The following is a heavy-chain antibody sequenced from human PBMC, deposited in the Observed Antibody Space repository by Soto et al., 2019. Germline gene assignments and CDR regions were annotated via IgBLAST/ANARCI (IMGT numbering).Heavy chain of an antibody. CDR1: GFTFSSYA. CDR2: ISGSGGST. CDR3: AKDPSTYYYASSGYRDY. J-gene: IGHJ4*02. V-gene: IGHV3-23*01. D-gene: IGHD3-22*01. Sequence: RLSCAASGFTFSSYAMSWVRQAPGKGLEWVSAISGSGGSTYYADSVKGRFTISRDNSKNTLYLQMNSLRAEDTAVYYCAKDPSTYYYASSGYRDYWGQSTMVTVSS.